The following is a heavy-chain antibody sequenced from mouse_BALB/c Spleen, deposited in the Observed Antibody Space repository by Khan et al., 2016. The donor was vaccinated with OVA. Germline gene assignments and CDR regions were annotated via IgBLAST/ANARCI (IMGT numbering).Heavy chain of an antibody. Sequence: VQLKESGPGLVKPSQSLSLTCTVTGYSITSGYDWNWIRQFPGNKLEWMGYISYSGSTNYNPSLKSRISITRDTSKNQFFLQLNSVTTEDTATYSCARTARINYWGQGTTLTVSS. V-gene: IGHV3-2*02. D-gene: IGHD1-2*01. CDR3: ARTARINY. J-gene: IGHJ2*01. CDR2: ISYSGST. CDR1: GYSITSGYD.